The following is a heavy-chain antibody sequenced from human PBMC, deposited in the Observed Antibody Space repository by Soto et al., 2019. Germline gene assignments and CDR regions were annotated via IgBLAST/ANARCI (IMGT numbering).Heavy chain of an antibody. CDR2: ISSSGSTI. Sequence: QVQLVESGGGLVKPGGSLRLTCAASGFTFSDYYMSWIRQAPGKGLEWVSYISSSGSTIYYADSVKGRFTISRDNAKNSLYLQMNSLRAEDTAVYYCARDYCSGGSCYPVGDAFDIWGQGTMVTVSS. CDR3: ARDYCSGGSCYPVGDAFDI. J-gene: IGHJ3*02. CDR1: GFTFSDYY. V-gene: IGHV3-11*01. D-gene: IGHD2-15*01.